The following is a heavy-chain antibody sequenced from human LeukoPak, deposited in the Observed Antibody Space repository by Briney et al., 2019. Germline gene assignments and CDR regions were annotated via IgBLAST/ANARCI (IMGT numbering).Heavy chain of an antibody. CDR1: GFTFSSYS. CDR3: AREYDFWSGYSPGNHWFDP. J-gene: IGHJ5*02. D-gene: IGHD3-3*01. V-gene: IGHV3-21*01. CDR2: ISSSSSYI. Sequence: GGSLRLSCAASGFTFSSYSMNWVRQAPGKGLEWVSSISSSSSYIYYADSVKGRFTISRDNAKNSLYLQMNSLRAEDPAVDYCAREYDFWSGYSPGNHWFDPWGQGTLVTVSS.